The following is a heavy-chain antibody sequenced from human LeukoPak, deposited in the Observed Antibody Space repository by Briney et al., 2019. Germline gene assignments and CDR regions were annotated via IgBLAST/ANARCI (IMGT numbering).Heavy chain of an antibody. CDR1: GFTFSSYA. Sequence: PGGSLRLSCAASGFTFSSYAMHWVRQAPGKGLEWVAVISYDGSNKYYADSVKGRFTISRDNSKNTLYLQMNSLRAEDTAVYYCARDPTHSGSYPLPSYFQHWGQGTLVTVSS. CDR3: ARDPTHSGSYPLPSYFQH. V-gene: IGHV3-30-3*01. D-gene: IGHD1-26*01. J-gene: IGHJ1*01. CDR2: ISYDGSNK.